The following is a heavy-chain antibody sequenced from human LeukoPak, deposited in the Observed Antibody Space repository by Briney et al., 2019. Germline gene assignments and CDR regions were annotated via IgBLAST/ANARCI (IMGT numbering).Heavy chain of an antibody. Sequence: SETLSLTCAVYGGSFSDYYWSWIRQPPGKGLEWIGEINHSGSTNYNPSLKSRVTISVDTSKNQFSLKLSSVTAADTAVYYCARGPDYDILTGFDYWGQGTLVTVSS. CDR1: GGSFSDYY. J-gene: IGHJ4*02. V-gene: IGHV4-34*01. D-gene: IGHD3-9*01. CDR3: ARGPDYDILTGFDY. CDR2: INHSGST.